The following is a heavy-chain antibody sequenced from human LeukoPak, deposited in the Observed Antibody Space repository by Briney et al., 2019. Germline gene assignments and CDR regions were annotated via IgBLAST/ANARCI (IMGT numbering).Heavy chain of an antibody. CDR2: IRYDGSNK. Sequence: SGGSLRLSCAAAGFTFSSYGMHWVRQAPGKGLEWVAFIRYDGSNKYYADSVKGRFTISRDNSKNTLYLRMNSLRAEDTAVYYCARDIGYCSSTSCSPAAFDIWGQGTMVTVSS. CDR3: ARDIGYCSSTSCSPAAFDI. CDR1: GFTFSSYG. D-gene: IGHD2-2*03. V-gene: IGHV3-30*02. J-gene: IGHJ3*02.